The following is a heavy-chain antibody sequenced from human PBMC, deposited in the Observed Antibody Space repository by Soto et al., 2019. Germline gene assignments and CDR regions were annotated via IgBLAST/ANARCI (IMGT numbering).Heavy chain of an antibody. CDR2: VNSDGDTT. CDR3: ASNDADAVGFCFYGIDF. Sequence: EVQLVESVGGLVQPGGSLRLSCAASGFTFRHYWMHWVRQAPGKGLVWVLRVNSDGDTTYYVDSVKGRFTISRDIAKNSLHLQMNCTGAEDSAVYYCASNDADAVGFCFYGIDFWGQGTMVTVSS. CDR1: GFTFRHYW. J-gene: IGHJ6*02. D-gene: IGHD3-16*01. V-gene: IGHV3-74*01.